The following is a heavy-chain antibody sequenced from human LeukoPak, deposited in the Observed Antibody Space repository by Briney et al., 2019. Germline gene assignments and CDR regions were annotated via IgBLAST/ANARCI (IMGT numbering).Heavy chain of an antibody. D-gene: IGHD3-16*02. CDR1: GGSISSGSYY. V-gene: IGHV4-61*02. CDR2: IYTSGST. Sequence: SETLSLACTVSGGSISSGSYYWRWIRQPAGKGLEWIGRIYTSGSTNYNPSLKSRVTISVDTSKNQFSLKLSSVTAADTAVYYCARDHRDDYVWGSYRSANNLFDYWGQGTLVTVSS. J-gene: IGHJ4*02. CDR3: ARDHRDDYVWGSYRSANNLFDY.